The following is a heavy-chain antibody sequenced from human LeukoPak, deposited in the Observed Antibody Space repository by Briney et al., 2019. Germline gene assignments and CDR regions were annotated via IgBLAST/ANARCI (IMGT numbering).Heavy chain of an antibody. V-gene: IGHV4-34*01. CDR1: GGSFSGYY. D-gene: IGHD1-26*01. Sequence: TSETLSLTCAVYGGSFSGYYWSWIRQPPGKGLEWIGEINHSGSTNYNPSLKSRVTISVDTSKNQFSLKLSSVTAADTAVYYCARGPMGATAYYYYMDVWGKGTTVTVSS. CDR3: ARGPMGATAYYYYMDV. J-gene: IGHJ6*03. CDR2: INHSGST.